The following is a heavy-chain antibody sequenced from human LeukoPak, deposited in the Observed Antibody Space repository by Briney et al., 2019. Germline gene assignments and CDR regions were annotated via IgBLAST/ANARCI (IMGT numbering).Heavy chain of an antibody. CDR1: GYTFTNEW. Sequence: GESLKISCKGFGYTFTNEWIGWVRQMPGKGLEWMGIIYPRDSDTRYSPSFQGQVTISADKSISTAHLQWGSLKASDTAMYYCARRDFGGSGSRPFDYWGQGTLVTVSS. V-gene: IGHV5-51*01. CDR3: ARRDFGGSGSRPFDY. CDR2: IYPRDSDT. D-gene: IGHD3-10*01. J-gene: IGHJ4*02.